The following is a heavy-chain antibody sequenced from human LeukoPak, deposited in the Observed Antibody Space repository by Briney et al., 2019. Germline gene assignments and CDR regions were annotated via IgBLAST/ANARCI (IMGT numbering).Heavy chain of an antibody. CDR2: INHSGST. J-gene: IGHJ3*02. V-gene: IGHV4-34*01. D-gene: IGHD5-18*01. CDR1: GGSFSGYY. CDR3: ARSEYSYGADAFDI. Sequence: SETLSLTCAVYGGSFSGYYWSWIRQPQGKGLEWIGEINHSGSTNYNPSLKSRVTISVDTSKNQFSLKLSSVTAADTAVYYCARSEYSYGADAFDIWGQGTMVTVSS.